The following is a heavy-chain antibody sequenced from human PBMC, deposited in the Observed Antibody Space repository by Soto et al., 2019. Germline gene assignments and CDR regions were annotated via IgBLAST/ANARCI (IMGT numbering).Heavy chain of an antibody. V-gene: IGHV4-34*01. J-gene: IGHJ4*02. CDR1: GGSFSGYY. CDR2: INHSGST. CDR3: ARGRGWQWLVRYYFDY. D-gene: IGHD6-19*01. Sequence: QVQLQQWGAGLLKPSETLSLTCAVYGGSFSGYYWSWIRQPPGKGLEWIGEINHSGSTNYNPSLKSRVTISVDTSKNQFSLKLSSVTAADTAVYYCARGRGWQWLVRYYFDYWDQGTLVTVSS.